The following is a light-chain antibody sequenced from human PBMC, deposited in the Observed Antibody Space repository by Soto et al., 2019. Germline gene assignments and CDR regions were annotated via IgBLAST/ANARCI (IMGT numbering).Light chain of an antibody. V-gene: IGKV1-6*01. J-gene: IGKJ1*01. CDR1: QGIRND. Sequence: AIQMTQSPSSLSASVGDRVTITCRASQGIRNDLGWYEQKPGKAPKLLIYAASSLQSGVPSRFSGSGSGTDFTLTISSLQPKDFATYYCLQDYNYPRTFGQGTKVEIK. CDR3: LQDYNYPRT. CDR2: AAS.